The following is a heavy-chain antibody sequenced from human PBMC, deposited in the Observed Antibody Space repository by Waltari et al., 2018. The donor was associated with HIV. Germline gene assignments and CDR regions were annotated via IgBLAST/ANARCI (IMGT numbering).Heavy chain of an antibody. J-gene: IGHJ4*02. CDR1: GFTFSSYN. CDR2: ISSSSSYI. Sequence: EVQLVESGGGLVQPGGSLSLSCAASGFTFSSYNINWVRQAPGKGLEWVSSISSSSSYIYYADSVKGRFTISRDNAKNSLYLQMNSLRAEDTAVYYCARERSVRYWGQGTLVTVSS. V-gene: IGHV3-21*01. CDR3: ARERSVRY.